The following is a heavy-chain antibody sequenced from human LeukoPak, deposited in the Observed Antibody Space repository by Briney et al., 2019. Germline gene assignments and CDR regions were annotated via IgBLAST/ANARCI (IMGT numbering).Heavy chain of an antibody. Sequence: GGSLRLSCAASGFTFSDYEMNWVRQAPGKGLEWLSHISISGTTIHYADSVKGRFTISRDNAKNSLYLQMNSLRAEDTAVYYCAREHSGYDFPGRDYYYMDVWGKGTTVTVSS. CDR1: GFTFSDYE. CDR2: ISISGTTI. J-gene: IGHJ6*03. D-gene: IGHD5-12*01. CDR3: AREHSGYDFPGRDYYYMDV. V-gene: IGHV3-48*03.